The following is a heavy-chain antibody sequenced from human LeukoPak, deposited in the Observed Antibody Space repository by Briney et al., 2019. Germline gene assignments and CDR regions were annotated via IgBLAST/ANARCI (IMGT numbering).Heavy chain of an antibody. CDR2: IYHSGST. D-gene: IGHD5-12*01. V-gene: IGHV4-4*02. CDR1: GGSISSSNW. Sequence: PSETLSLTCAVSGGSISSSNWWSWVRQPPGKGLEWIGEIYHSGSTNYNPSLKSRVTISVDTSKNQFSLKLSSVTAADTAVYYCAYAPGLVATLRYWGQGTLVTVSS. CDR3: AYAPGLVATLRY. J-gene: IGHJ4*02.